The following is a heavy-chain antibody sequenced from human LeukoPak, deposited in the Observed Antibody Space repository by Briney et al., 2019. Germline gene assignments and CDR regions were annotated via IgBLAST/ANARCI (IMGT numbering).Heavy chain of an antibody. CDR3: VREDNSPYKNFDH. J-gene: IGHJ4*02. CDR1: GYTFTSYG. CDR2: INPAGTIT. D-gene: IGHD1-1*01. V-gene: IGHV1-46*01. Sequence: GASVKVSCKASGYTFTSYGISWVRQAPGQGLEWLGLINPAGTITVFARKFQGRATVTRDTSASTVYMELNTLTSEDTAVYYCVREDNSPYKNFDHWGQGTLVTVSS.